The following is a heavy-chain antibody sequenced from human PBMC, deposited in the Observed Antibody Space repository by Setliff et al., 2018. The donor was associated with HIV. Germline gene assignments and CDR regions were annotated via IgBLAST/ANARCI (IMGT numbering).Heavy chain of an antibody. J-gene: IGHJ4*02. CDR2: INPNNGDT. D-gene: IGHD7-27*01. CDR1: GFTFTGYY. V-gene: IGHV1-2*02. Sequence: GASVKVSCKPSGFTFTGYYLHWVRQAPGQGLEWMGWINPNNGDTNYEQRCPGRVTMTRDTSITTVYMVLNRLTPGYTDVYYCASPYENNSGSDYWGQGTPVTVSS. CDR3: ASPYENNSGSDY.